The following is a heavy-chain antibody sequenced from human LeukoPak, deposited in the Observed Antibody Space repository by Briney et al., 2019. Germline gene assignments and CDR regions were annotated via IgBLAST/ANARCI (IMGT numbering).Heavy chain of an antibody. Sequence: GGSLRLSCAASGFTFSSFTMTCVRQPPGKWLGWGQTIGCSDASTYYAGSVKGRFTISRDNSKNTLSLQMKSLRAEDSAIYYCAKNYYGSGIMGGYWGQGTLVTVSS. D-gene: IGHD3-10*01. CDR1: GFTFSSFT. CDR3: AKNYYGSGIMGGY. CDR2: IGCSDAST. J-gene: IGHJ4*02. V-gene: IGHV3-23*01.